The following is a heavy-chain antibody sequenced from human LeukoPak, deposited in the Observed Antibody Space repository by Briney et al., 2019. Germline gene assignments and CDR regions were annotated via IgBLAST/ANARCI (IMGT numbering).Heavy chain of an antibody. CDR1: GYTFTGYY. J-gene: IGHJ4*02. V-gene: IGHV1-2*04. CDR2: INPNSGGT. CDR3: ARAAYSGYDPPDY. D-gene: IGHD5-12*01. Sequence: EASVKVSCKASGYTFTGYYMHWERQAPGQGLEWMGWINPNSGGTNYAQKFQGWVTMTRDTSISTAYMELSRLRSDDTAAYYCARAAYSGYDPPDYWGQGTLVTVSS.